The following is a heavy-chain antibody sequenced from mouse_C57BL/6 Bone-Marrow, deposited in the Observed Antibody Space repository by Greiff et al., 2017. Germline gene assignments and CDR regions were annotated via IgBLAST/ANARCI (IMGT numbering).Heavy chain of an antibody. V-gene: IGHV1-81*01. D-gene: IGHD1-1*01. CDR1: GYTFTSYG. J-gene: IGHJ3*01. CDR3: GHYYGSPAWFAY. Sequence: QVQLKQSGAELARPGASVKLSCKASGYTFTSYGISWVKQRTGQGLEWIGEIYPRSGNTYYNEKFKGKATLTADKSSSTAYMELRSLTSEDSAVYFCGHYYGSPAWFAYWGQGTLVTVSA. CDR2: IYPRSGNT.